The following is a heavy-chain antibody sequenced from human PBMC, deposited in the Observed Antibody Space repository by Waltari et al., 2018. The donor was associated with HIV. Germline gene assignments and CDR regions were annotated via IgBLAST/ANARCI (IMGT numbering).Heavy chain of an antibody. D-gene: IGHD3-10*01. CDR1: GGSISSGSYY. CDR2: IYTCGST. Sequence: QVQLQESGPGLVKPSQTLSLTCTVSGGSISSGSYYWSWIRQPAGKGLEWIGRIYTCGSTNYNPSLKSRVTISVDTSKNQFSLKLSSVTAADTAVYYCARADYGSGGGAFDIWGQGTMVTVSS. CDR3: ARADYGSGGGAFDI. V-gene: IGHV4-61*02. J-gene: IGHJ3*02.